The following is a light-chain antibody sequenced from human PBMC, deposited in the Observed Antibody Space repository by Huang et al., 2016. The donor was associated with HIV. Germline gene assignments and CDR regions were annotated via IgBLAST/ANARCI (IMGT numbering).Light chain of an antibody. CDR3: MQGTHWPPST. J-gene: IGKJ2*01. Sequence: DVVMTQSPRSLSVTLGQPASISCTSSQSLLHSDGNTYLNWFQQRPGQSPRRLIYKVSNRDSGVPDRFNGSGSSTDFTLKISRVEAEYVGVYYCMQGTHWPPSTFGQGTKLEIK. CDR2: KVS. CDR1: QSLLHSDGNTY. V-gene: IGKV2-30*02.